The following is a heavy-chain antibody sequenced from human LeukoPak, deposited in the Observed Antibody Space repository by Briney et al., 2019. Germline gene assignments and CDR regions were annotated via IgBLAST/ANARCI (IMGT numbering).Heavy chain of an antibody. Sequence: SQTLSLTCAISGDSVSSNSAAWNWIRQSPSRGLEWLGKTYYRSKWYNDYAVSVKSRITINPDTSKNQFSLQLSSVTAADTAVYYCARDHRPGYSSGWYNWFDPWGQGTLVTVSS. CDR1: GDSVSSNSAA. CDR3: ARDHRPGYSSGWYNWFDP. D-gene: IGHD6-19*01. V-gene: IGHV6-1*01. J-gene: IGHJ5*02. CDR2: TYYRSKWYN.